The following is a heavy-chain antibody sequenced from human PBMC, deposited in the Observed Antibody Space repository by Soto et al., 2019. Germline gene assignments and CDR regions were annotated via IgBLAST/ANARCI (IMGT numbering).Heavy chain of an antibody. CDR2: ISAYNGNT. CDR1: GYTFTSYG. V-gene: IGHV1-18*01. D-gene: IGHD3-10*01. J-gene: IGHJ6*02. CDR3: AGYGSGRYYYYGMDV. Sequence: QVQLVQSGAEVKKPGASVKVSCKASGYTFTSYGISWVRQAAGQGLEWMGWISAYNGNTNYAQKLQGRVTMTTDTSTSTAYMELRSLGSDDTAVYYCAGYGSGRYYYYGMDVWGQGTTVTVSS.